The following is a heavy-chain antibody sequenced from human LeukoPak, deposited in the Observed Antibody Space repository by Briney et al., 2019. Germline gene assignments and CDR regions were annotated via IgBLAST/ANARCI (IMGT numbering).Heavy chain of an antibody. J-gene: IGHJ4*02. Sequence: GGSLRLSCAASGFTFSSYGMSWVRQAPGKGLEWVSVIGGGGSYTYYADSVKGRFTISRDNSKDTLYLQMNSLRPEDTAVYYCARDWYGYWGQGTLVTVSS. CDR2: IGGGGSYT. D-gene: IGHD6-13*01. CDR3: ARDWYGY. CDR1: GFTFSSYG. V-gene: IGHV3-23*01.